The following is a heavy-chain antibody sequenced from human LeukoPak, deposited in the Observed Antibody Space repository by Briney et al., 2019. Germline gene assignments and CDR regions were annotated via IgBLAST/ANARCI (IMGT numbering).Heavy chain of an antibody. D-gene: IGHD3-10*01. CDR2: INHSGST. CDR1: GGSFSGYY. CDR3: ARRYGSGSYSVDY. Sequence: PSETLSLTCADYGGSFSGYYWSWIRQPPGKGLEWIGEINHSGSTNYNPSLKSRVTISVDTSKNQFSLKLSSVTAADTAVYYCARRYGSGSYSVDYWGQGTLVTVSS. V-gene: IGHV4-34*01. J-gene: IGHJ4*02.